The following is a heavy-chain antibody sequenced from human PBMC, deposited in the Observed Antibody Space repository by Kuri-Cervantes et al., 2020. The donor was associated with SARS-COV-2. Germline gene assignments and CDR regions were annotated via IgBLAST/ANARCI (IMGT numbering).Heavy chain of an antibody. CDR1: GGTFSSYA. J-gene: IGHJ6*03. Sequence: ASVKVSCKASGGTFSSYAISWVRQATGQGLEWMGWMNPNSGNIGYAQKFQGRVTMTRNTSISTAYMELSSLRSEDTAVYYCARGRARYSSGWLRPDILYYYMDVWGKGTTVTVSS. CDR2: MNPNSGNI. V-gene: IGHV1-8*02. D-gene: IGHD6-19*01. CDR3: ARGRARYSSGWLRPDILYYYMDV.